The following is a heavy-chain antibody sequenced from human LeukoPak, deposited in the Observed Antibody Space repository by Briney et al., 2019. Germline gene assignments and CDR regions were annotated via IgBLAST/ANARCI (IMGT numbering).Heavy chain of an antibody. Sequence: SETLSLTCTVSGGSVNSSSYYWGWIRQPPGKGLEWIGSIYYSGSTYYNPSLKSRLTISVDTSNNQFSLNLSSVTAADTAVYYCRIFYCKATNCYAKGDYWSQGTLVTISS. CDR3: RIFYCKATNCYAKGDY. D-gene: IGHD2/OR15-2a*01. CDR1: GGSVNSSSYY. J-gene: IGHJ4*02. CDR2: IYYSGST. V-gene: IGHV4-39*01.